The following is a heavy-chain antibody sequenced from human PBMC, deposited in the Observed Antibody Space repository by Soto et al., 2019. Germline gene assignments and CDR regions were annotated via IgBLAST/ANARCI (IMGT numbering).Heavy chain of an antibody. Sequence: EVQLLESGGGLVQPGVSLRLSCAASGFTFSSYAMSWVRQAPGKGLEWVSAISGSGGSTYYADSVKGRFTISRDNSKNTLYLQMNSLRAEDTAVYYCAKTYTVRYYYGMDVWGQGTTVTVSS. CDR2: ISGSGGST. CDR3: AKTYTVRYYYGMDV. J-gene: IGHJ6*02. D-gene: IGHD4-17*01. CDR1: GFTFSSYA. V-gene: IGHV3-23*01.